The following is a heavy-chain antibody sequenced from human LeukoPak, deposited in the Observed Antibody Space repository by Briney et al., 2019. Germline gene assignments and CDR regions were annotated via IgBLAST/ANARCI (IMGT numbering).Heavy chain of an antibody. V-gene: IGHV3-11*06. CDR1: GFTFSDYY. CDR2: ISSSSSYT. Sequence: GGSLRLSCAASGFTFSDYYMSWIRQAPGKGLEWVSYISSSSSYTNYADSVKGRFTISRDNAKNSLYLQMNSLRAEDTAVYYCARLNLGYGYFLEATKRDYWGQGTLVTVSS. J-gene: IGHJ4*02. D-gene: IGHD5-18*01. CDR3: ARLNLGYGYFLEATKRDY.